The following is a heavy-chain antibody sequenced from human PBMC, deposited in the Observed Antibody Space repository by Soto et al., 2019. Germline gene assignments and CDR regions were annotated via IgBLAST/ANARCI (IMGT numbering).Heavy chain of an antibody. CDR2: ISSSSSYI. V-gene: IGHV3-21*01. J-gene: IGHJ4*02. Sequence: LGGSLRISCETSGFPFSSDAMSWVLQAPGKGLEWVSSISSSSSYIYYADSVKGRFTISRDNAKNSLYLQMNSLRAEDTAVYYCARDTPPRSELIVGAKPVPFDYWGQGTLVTVSS. CDR1: GFPFSSDA. D-gene: IGHD1-26*01. CDR3: ARDTPPRSELIVGAKPVPFDY.